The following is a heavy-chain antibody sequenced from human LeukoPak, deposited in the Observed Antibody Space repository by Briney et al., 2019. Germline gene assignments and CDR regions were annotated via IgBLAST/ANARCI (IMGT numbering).Heavy chain of an antibody. J-gene: IGHJ3*02. Sequence: SVKVSCKASGGTFSSYAISWVRQAPGQGLGWMGGIIPIFGTANYAQKFQGRVTITADKSTSTAYMELSSLRSEDTAVYYCARGYGSGHGYSAFDIWGQGTMVTVSS. D-gene: IGHD3-10*01. V-gene: IGHV1-69*06. CDR1: GGTFSSYA. CDR3: ARGYGSGHGYSAFDI. CDR2: IIPIFGTA.